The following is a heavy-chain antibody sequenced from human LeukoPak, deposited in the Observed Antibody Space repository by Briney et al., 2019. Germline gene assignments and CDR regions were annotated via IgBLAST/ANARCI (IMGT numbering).Heavy chain of an antibody. CDR3: ATRWYDILTGYPMDV. CDR1: GGSISSGGYY. J-gene: IGHJ6*04. D-gene: IGHD3-9*01. Sequence: SETLSLTCTVSGGSISSGGYYWSWIRQHPGKGLEWIGYIYYSGSTYYNPSLKSRVTISVDKSKNQFSLKLSSVTAADTAVYYCATRWYDILTGYPMDVWGKGTTVTVSS. CDR2: IYYSGST. V-gene: IGHV4-31*09.